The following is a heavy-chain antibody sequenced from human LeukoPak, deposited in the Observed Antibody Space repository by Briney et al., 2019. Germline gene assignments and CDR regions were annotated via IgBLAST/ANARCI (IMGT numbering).Heavy chain of an antibody. Sequence: PGGSLRLSCAASGFTFSSYSMNWVRQAPGKGLEWVGFIRSKAYGGTTEYAASVKGRFTISRDDSKSIAYLQMNSLKTEDTAVYYCTREGLGGGGMDVWGQGTTVTVSS. CDR2: IRSKAYGGTT. J-gene: IGHJ6*02. CDR1: GFTFSSYS. D-gene: IGHD1-26*01. CDR3: TREGLGGGGMDV. V-gene: IGHV3-49*04.